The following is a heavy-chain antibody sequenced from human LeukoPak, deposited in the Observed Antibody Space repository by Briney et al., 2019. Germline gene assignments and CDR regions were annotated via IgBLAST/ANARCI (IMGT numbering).Heavy chain of an antibody. V-gene: IGHV4-34*01. D-gene: IGHD3-22*01. CDR3: ARSLSMIVGYYYMDV. Sequence: SETLSLTCAVYGGSFSGYYWGWIRQPPGKGLEWIGSIYYSGSTYYNPSLKSRVTISVDTSKNQFSLKLSSVTAADTAVYYCARSLSMIVGYYYMDVWGKGTTVTVSS. CDR1: GGSFSGYY. CDR2: IYYSGST. J-gene: IGHJ6*03.